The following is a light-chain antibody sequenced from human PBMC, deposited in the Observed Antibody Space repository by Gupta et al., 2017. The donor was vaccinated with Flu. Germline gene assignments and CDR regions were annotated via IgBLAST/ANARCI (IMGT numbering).Light chain of an antibody. CDR2: QDV. CDR1: DLGNKY. CDR3: QAWDGITVV. V-gene: IGLV3-1*01. Sequence: SPGQTASITCSGDDLGNKYVCWYQQKTGQSPVLVVYQDVKRPSGISERFSGSNSGDTATLTISGTQAMDEAEYYCQAWDGITVVFGGGTKVTVL. J-gene: IGLJ2*01.